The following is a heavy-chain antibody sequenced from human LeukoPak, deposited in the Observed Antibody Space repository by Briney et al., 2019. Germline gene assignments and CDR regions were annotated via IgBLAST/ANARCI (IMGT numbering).Heavy chain of an antibody. CDR2: IIPIFGTA. CDR1: GYTFTGYY. CDR3: ASSGRKDYYDSSGYPH. J-gene: IGHJ4*02. V-gene: IGHV1-69*06. Sequence: SVKVSCKASGYTFTGYYMHWVRQAPGQGLEWMGRIIPIFGTANYAQKFQGRVTITADKSTSTAYMELSSLRSEDTAVYYCASSGRKDYYDSSGYPHWGQGTLVTVSS. D-gene: IGHD3-22*01.